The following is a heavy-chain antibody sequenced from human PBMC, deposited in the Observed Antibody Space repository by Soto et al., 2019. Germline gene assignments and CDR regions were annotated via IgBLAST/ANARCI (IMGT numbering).Heavy chain of an antibody. CDR3: ARDEFNGSGFY. D-gene: IGHD3-10*01. J-gene: IGHJ4*02. V-gene: IGHV3-33*01. Sequence: QVQLVESGGGVVQPGRSLRLSCAASGFTFSSYGMHWVRQAPGKGLEWVAVIWYDGSNKYYADSVKGRFTISRDNSKKTLYLQMNSLRAEDTAVYYCARDEFNGSGFYWGQGTLVTVSS. CDR2: IWYDGSNK. CDR1: GFTFSSYG.